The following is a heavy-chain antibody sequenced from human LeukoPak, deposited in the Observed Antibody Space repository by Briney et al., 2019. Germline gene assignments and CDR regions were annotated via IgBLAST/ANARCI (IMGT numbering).Heavy chain of an antibody. J-gene: IGHJ5*02. V-gene: IGHV3-48*02. CDR3: ARDLDGDYGGWFDA. D-gene: IGHD4-17*01. Sequence: GGSLRLSCVASRFTVSNNHMNWVRQAPGKGLEWVSYISSSRTTIYYADSVKGRFTISRDNAKKSLFLHMDGLRDEDTAVYYCARDLDGDYGGWFDAWGQGTPVTVSS. CDR1: RFTVSNNH. CDR2: ISSSRTTI.